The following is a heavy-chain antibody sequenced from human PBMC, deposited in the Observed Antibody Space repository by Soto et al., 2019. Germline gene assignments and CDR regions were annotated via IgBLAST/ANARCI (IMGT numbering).Heavy chain of an antibody. J-gene: IGHJ4*02. D-gene: IGHD6-13*01. CDR3: ARDRFGYSSSWYDY. CDR1: GGSFSGYY. CDR2: INHSGST. V-gene: IGHV4-34*01. Sequence: PSETLSLTCAVYGGSFSGYYWSWIRQPPGKGLEWIGEINHSGSTNYNPSLKSRVTISVDTSKNQFSLKLSSVTAADTAVYYCARDRFGYSSSWYDYWGQGTLVTVS.